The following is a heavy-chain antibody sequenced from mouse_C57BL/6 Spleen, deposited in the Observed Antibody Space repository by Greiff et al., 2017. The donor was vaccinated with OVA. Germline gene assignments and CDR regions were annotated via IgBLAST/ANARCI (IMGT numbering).Heavy chain of an antibody. CDR2: IYPGDGDT. CDR3: AREGNPRYFDV. CDR1: GYAFSSYW. D-gene: IGHD2-1*01. V-gene: IGHV1-80*01. Sequence: LVESGAELVKPGASVKISCKASGYAFSSYWMNWVKQRPGKGLEWIGQIYPGDGDTNYHGKIKGKAILTPDKTSSTAYMQISSLTSEDTALYFCAREGNPRYFDVWGTGTTVTVSS. J-gene: IGHJ1*03.